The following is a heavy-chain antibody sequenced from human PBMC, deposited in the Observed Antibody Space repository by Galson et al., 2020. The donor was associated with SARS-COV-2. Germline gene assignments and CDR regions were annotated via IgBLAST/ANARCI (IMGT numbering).Heavy chain of an antibody. Sequence: PGGSQRLSCVVSGLSFGGFGIHWVRQTPGKGLDWVAVMSVDGNYKYYANSVRGRFTVSRDNSKNTPYLQMGSLTAEDTAVYYCAKHRTGGLRVASALAVWGQGTAVSVSS. CDR2: MSVDGNYK. CDR1: GLSFGGFG. CDR3: AKHRTGGLRVASALAV. J-gene: IGHJ6*02. V-gene: IGHV3-30*19. D-gene: IGHD2-15*01.